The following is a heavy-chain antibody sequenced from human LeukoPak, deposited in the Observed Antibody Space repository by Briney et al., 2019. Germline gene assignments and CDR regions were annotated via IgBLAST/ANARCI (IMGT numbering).Heavy chain of an antibody. CDR1: GYTFTNYW. D-gene: IGHD2-2*01. CDR3: ASPSGYCSSTSCHEGAFDI. CDR2: IYPGDSDT. J-gene: IGHJ3*02. Sequence: GESLKISRKGSGYTFTNYWIGWVRQMPGKGLEWMGIIYPGDSDTRYSPSFQGQVTISVDKSISTANLQWSSLKASDTAMYYCASPSGYCSSTSCHEGAFDIWGQGTMVTVSS. V-gene: IGHV5-51*01.